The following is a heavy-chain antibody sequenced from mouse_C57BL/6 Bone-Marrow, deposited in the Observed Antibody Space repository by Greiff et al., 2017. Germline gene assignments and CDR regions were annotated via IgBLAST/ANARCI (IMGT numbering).Heavy chain of an antibody. CDR1: GYTFTSYW. V-gene: IGHV1-59*01. J-gene: IGHJ3*01. CDR2: IDPSDSYT. Sequence: QVQLQQPGAELVRPGTSVKLSCKASGYTFTSYWMHWVKQRPGQGLEWIGVIDPSDSYTNYNQKFKGKATLTVDTSSSTAYMQLRSLTSEDSAVYYCAGSGAYWGQGTLVTVSA. CDR3: AGSGAY. D-gene: IGHD1-1*01.